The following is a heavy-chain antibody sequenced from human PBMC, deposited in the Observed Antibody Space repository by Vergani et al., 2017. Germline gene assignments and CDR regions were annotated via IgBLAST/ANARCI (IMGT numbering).Heavy chain of an antibody. Sequence: EVQLVESGGGLVQPGGSLRLSCAASGFTFSSYWMHWVRQAPGKGLVWVSRIKSDGSSTRYADSVKGRFTISRDNAKNTLYLQMNSLRAEDTAVYYCARERELGIHYYGMGVWGQGTTVTVAS. V-gene: IGHV3-74*01. J-gene: IGHJ6*02. D-gene: IGHD7-27*01. CDR3: ARERELGIHYYGMGV. CDR2: IKSDGSST. CDR1: GFTFSSYW.